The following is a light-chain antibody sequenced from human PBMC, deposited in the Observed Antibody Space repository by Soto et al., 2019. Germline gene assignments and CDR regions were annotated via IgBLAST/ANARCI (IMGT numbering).Light chain of an antibody. CDR2: GNS. J-gene: IGLJ2*01. CDR1: SSNIGAGYD. CDR3: QSYDSSLRVVV. V-gene: IGLV1-40*01. Sequence: QSVLTQPPSVSGAPGQRVTISCTGSSSNIGAGYDVHWYQQLPGTTPKLLIHGNSNRPSGVPDRFSGSKSGTSASLAITGLQAEDEADYYCQSYDSSLRVVVFGGGTQLTVL.